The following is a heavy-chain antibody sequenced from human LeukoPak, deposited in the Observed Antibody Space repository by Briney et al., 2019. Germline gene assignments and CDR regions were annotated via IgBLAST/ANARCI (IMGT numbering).Heavy chain of an antibody. CDR1: GFTFSSYW. D-gene: IGHD6-6*01. CDR2: IDSGGSNT. CDR3: ARVGREYSTSSPPDY. Sequence: GGSLRLSCAASGFTFSSYWMHWVRQGPGKGLVWVSRIDSGGSNTLYADSVRGRFTISRDNAKNTLYLQMNSLRVEDTAMYCCARVGREYSTSSPPDYWGQGTLVTVSS. V-gene: IGHV3-74*01. J-gene: IGHJ4*02.